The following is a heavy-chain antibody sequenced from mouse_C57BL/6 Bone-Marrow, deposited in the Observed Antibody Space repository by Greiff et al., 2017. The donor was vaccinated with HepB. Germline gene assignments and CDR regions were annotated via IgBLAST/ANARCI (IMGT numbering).Heavy chain of an antibody. V-gene: IGHV1-74*01. Sequence: QVQLQQPGAELVKPGASVKVSCKASGYTFTSYWMHWVKQRPGQGLEWIGRIHPSDSDTNYNQKFKGKATLTVDKSSSTAYMQLSSLTSEDSAVYFCARGATTVVATDYFDYWGQGTTLTVSS. CDR2: IHPSDSDT. CDR3: ARGATTVVATDYFDY. J-gene: IGHJ2*01. CDR1: GYTFTSYW. D-gene: IGHD1-1*01.